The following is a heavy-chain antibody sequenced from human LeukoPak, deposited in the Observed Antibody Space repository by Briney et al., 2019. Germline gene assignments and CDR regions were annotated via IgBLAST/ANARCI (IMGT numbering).Heavy chain of an antibody. CDR3: ARARMYYYDSSGYSDY. CDR1: GYTFTGYY. CDR2: INPNSGGT. J-gene: IGHJ4*02. D-gene: IGHD3-22*01. V-gene: IGHV1-2*02. Sequence: ASVKVSCKASGYTFTGYYMHWVRQAPGQGLEWMGWINPNSGGTNYAQKFQGRVTMTRDTSISTAYMELSRLRSDDTAVYYCARARMYYYDSSGYSDYWGQGTLVTVSS.